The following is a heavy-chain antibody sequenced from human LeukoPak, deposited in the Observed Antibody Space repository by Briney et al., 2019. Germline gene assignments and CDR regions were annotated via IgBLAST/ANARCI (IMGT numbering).Heavy chain of an antibody. CDR1: GFTFSSYA. D-gene: IGHD6-19*01. Sequence: GGSLRLSCAASGFTFSSYAMHWVRQAPGKGLEYVSAISSNGGSTYYANSVKGRFTTSRDNSKNTLYLQMGSLRAEDMAVYYCASVIAVAGPRWGQGTLVTVSS. CDR2: ISSNGGST. CDR3: ASVIAVAGPR. J-gene: IGHJ4*02. V-gene: IGHV3-64*01.